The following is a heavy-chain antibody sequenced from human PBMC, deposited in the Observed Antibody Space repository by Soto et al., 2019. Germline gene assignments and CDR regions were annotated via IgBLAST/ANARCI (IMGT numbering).Heavy chain of an antibody. CDR2: IYYTEST. CDR1: GGSIRSGGYY. CDR3: ARASLGYCSSTSCRSNWFDP. J-gene: IGHJ5*02. Sequence: SETLSLTCTVSGGSIRSGGYYWTWIRQHPGKGLEWIGYIYYTESTYYNPSLKSRVTISVDTSKNQFSLKLSSVTAADTAVYYCARASLGYCSSTSCRSNWFDPWGQGTLVTVS. V-gene: IGHV4-31*03. D-gene: IGHD2-2*01.